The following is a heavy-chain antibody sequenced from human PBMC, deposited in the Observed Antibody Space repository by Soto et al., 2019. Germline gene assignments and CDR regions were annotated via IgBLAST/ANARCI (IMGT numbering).Heavy chain of an antibody. CDR2: IIPIFGTA. D-gene: IGHD2-2*01. CDR3: AREPVPQRYQNYGMDV. V-gene: IGHV1-69*13. Sequence: GASVKVSCKASGGTFSSYAISWVRQAPGQGLEWMGGIIPIFGTANYAQKFQGRVTITADESTSTAYMELSSLRSEDTAVYYCAREPVPQRYQNYGMDVWGQGTTVTVS. CDR1: GGTFSSYA. J-gene: IGHJ6*02.